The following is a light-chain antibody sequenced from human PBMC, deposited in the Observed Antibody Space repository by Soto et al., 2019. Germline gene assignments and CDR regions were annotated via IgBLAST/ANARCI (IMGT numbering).Light chain of an antibody. CDR1: QSVSSSY. Sequence: EMVLTQSPGTLSLSPGERATLSCRASQSVSSSYLAWYQHKTGQAPRLLIYGASSRATGIPDRFSGSGSGTDFTLTISRLEPEDFAVYYCQQYGSSPPVTFGQGTKVEIK. J-gene: IGKJ1*01. CDR2: GAS. V-gene: IGKV3-20*01. CDR3: QQYGSSPPVT.